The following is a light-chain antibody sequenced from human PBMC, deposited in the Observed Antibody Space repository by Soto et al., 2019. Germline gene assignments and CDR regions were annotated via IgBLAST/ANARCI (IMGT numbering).Light chain of an antibody. CDR1: SYNVGKNL. J-gene: IGLJ3*02. CDR2: KNN. V-gene: IGLV1-47*01. CDR3: AAWDDSLSAWV. Sequence: QAVLTQPPSASGTPGQRVTISCSGGSYNVGKNLVYWYQQRPGTAPKLIIFKNNQRPSGVPDRFSGSNSGSSASLAISGLRSEDGADYFCAAWDDSLSAWVFGGGTKLTVL.